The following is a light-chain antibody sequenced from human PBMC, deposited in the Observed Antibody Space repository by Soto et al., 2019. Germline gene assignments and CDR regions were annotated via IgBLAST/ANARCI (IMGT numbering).Light chain of an antibody. Sequence: EIRMTQFPATVSASPGEGVTLSCRAAQDVTTNFAWYQVKPGQAPRLLIYGASTRATGVPARFSGSGSGTEFTLTISSLQSEDFAVYYCQQYNNWITFGQGTRLEIK. J-gene: IGKJ5*01. CDR3: QQYNNWIT. V-gene: IGKV3-15*01. CDR2: GAS. CDR1: QDVTTN.